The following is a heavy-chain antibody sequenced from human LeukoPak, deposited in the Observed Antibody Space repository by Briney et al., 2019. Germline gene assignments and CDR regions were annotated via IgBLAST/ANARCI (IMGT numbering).Heavy chain of an antibody. CDR2: IYYSGST. J-gene: IGHJ4*02. CDR3: ATTPYYDILTGYYYIDY. CDR1: GGSISSSSYY. Sequence: SETLSLTCTVSGGSISSSSYYWGWIRQPPGKGLEWLGSIYYSGSTYYNPSLKSRVTISVDTSKNQFSLKLSSVTAADTAVYYCATTPYYDILTGYYYIDYWGEGTLVTVSS. D-gene: IGHD3-9*01. V-gene: IGHV4-39*01.